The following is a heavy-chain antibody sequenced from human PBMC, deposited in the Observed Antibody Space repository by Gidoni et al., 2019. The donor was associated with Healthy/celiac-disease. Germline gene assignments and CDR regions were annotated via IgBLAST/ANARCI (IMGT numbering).Heavy chain of an antibody. V-gene: IGHV3-30-3*01. CDR2: ISYDGSNK. Sequence: TFSSYAMHWVRQAPGKGLEWVAVISYDGSNKYYADSVKGRFTISRDNSKNTLYLQMNSLRAEDTAVYYCARDLIAVAGTFCCGDPWGQGTLVTVSS. CDR3: ARDLIAVAGTFCCGDP. D-gene: IGHD6-19*01. J-gene: IGHJ5*02. CDR1: TFSSYA.